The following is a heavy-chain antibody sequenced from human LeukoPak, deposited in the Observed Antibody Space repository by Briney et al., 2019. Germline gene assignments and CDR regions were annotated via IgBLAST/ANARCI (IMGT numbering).Heavy chain of an antibody. CDR1: GGSISSGGYY. J-gene: IGHJ3*02. Sequence: PSETLSLTCTVSGGSISSGGYYWSWIRQHPGKGLEWIGYIYYSGSTYYNPSLKSRVTISVDTSKNQFSLKLGSVTAADTAVYYCARADNVHTDAFDIWGQGTMVTVSS. CDR2: IYYSGST. CDR3: ARADNVHTDAFDI. V-gene: IGHV4-31*03. D-gene: IGHD1-14*01.